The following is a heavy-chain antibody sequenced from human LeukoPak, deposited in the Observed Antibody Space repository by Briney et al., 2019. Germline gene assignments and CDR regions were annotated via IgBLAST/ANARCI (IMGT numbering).Heavy chain of an antibody. D-gene: IGHD3-10*01. Sequence: GGSLRLSCAASGFTFSTYSMNWVRQAPGKGLEWVSSISSSSRYIYYADSVKGRFTISRDNAKNSLCLQMSSLRAEDTAVYYCARDRHHRFGELFPWGQGTLVTVSS. CDR1: GFTFSTYS. CDR2: ISSSSRYI. CDR3: ARDRHHRFGELFP. V-gene: IGHV3-21*01. J-gene: IGHJ4*02.